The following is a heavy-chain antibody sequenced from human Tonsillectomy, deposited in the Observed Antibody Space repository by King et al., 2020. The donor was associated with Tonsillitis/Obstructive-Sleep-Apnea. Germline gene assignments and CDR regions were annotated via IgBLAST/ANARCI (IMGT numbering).Heavy chain of an antibody. Sequence: VQLVESGAEVKKPGESLRISCKGSGYSFTNYWITWVRQMPGKGLEWMGRIDPSDSYTNYSPSFQGHVTISADKSISTAYLQWSSLKASDTAMYYCARQGEDWGSTSCFYAMGVWGQGTTVTVSS. D-gene: IGHD2-2*01. CDR3: ARQGEDWGSTSCFYAMGV. V-gene: IGHV5-10-1*03. CDR2: IDPSDSYT. J-gene: IGHJ6*02. CDR1: GYSFTNYW.